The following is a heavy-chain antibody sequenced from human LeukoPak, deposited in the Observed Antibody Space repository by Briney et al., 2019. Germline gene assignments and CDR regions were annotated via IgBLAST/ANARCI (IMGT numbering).Heavy chain of an antibody. J-gene: IGHJ5*02. V-gene: IGHV1-8*01. CDR3: ARSHTQKEFCSGGRCYPTVWWFDP. CDR2: IDPRNGNR. D-gene: IGHD2-15*01. CDR1: GYTFINND. Sequence: ASVNVSCKASGYTFINNDINWVRQAAGQGLEWMAWIDPRNGNRGYAKNFQGRVTMTTDISINTAYLELNSLRSEDTAIYYCARSHTQKEFCSGGRCYPTVWWFDPWGQGTLVTVSS.